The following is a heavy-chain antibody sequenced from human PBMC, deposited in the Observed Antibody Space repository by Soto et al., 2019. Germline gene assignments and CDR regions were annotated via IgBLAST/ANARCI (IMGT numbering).Heavy chain of an antibody. J-gene: IGHJ4*02. Sequence: SLRLSCAASGFTFSSYGMHWVRQAPGKGLEWVAVISYDGSNKYYADSVKGRFTISRDNSKNTLYLQMNSLRAEDTAVYYCAKDLRYYDSSGYSTPDFDYWGQGTLVTVSS. V-gene: IGHV3-30*18. D-gene: IGHD3-22*01. CDR2: ISYDGSNK. CDR1: GFTFSSYG. CDR3: AKDLRYYDSSGYSTPDFDY.